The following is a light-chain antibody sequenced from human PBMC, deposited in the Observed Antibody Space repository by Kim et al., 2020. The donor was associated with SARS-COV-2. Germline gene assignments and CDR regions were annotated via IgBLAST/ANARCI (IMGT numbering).Light chain of an antibody. J-gene: IGKJ2*01. CDR1: QSVSSN. CDR2: GAS. V-gene: IGKV3-15*01. Sequence: SPGERAPLSCRASQSVSSNLAWYQQKPGQAPRLLIYGASTRATGIPARFSGSGSGAEFTLTISSLQSEDFAVYYCQQYINWPPYTFGQGTKVDIK. CDR3: QQYINWPPYT.